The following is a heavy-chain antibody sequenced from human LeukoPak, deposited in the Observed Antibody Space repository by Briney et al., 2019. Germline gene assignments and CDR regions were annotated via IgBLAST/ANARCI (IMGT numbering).Heavy chain of an antibody. CDR3: ARGGVVVPALFDP. Sequence: SETLSLTCTVSGGSISSYYWSWLRQPAGKGLEWIGRIYTSGSTNYNPSLKSRVTMTVDTSKNQFSLKLSSVTAADTAVYYCARGGVVVPALFDPWGQGTLVTVSS. CDR2: IYTSGST. D-gene: IGHD2-2*01. CDR1: GGSISSYY. V-gene: IGHV4-4*07. J-gene: IGHJ5*02.